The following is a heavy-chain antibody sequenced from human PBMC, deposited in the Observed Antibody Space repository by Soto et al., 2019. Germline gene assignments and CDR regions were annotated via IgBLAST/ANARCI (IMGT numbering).Heavy chain of an antibody. V-gene: IGHV1-3*04. J-gene: IGHJ5*02. D-gene: IGHD3-3*01. CDR3: ASRGYDFWSGLDP. Sequence: ASVKISCKASGYTFTAYGIHWVRQAPGQRLEWMGWINTGNGHTKYSQKFQGRVTITRDTSARTDYMELNSLRSEDTAVYYCASRGYDFWSGLDPWGQGTLVTVSS. CDR1: GYTFTAYG. CDR2: INTGNGHT.